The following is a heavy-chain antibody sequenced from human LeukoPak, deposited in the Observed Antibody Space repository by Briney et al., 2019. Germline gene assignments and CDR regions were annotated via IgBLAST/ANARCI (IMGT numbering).Heavy chain of an antibody. CDR2: VTWNSGTI. V-gene: IGHV3-9*01. CDR1: GFTFHDHA. Sequence: PGGSLRLSCAASGFTFHDHAMHWVRQPPGKGLEWVSGVTWNSGTIGYADSVKGRFTISRDNAKNSLYLQMNNLRPEDTALYYCTKDASASSFRWFDPWGQGTLVTVSS. J-gene: IGHJ5*02. CDR3: TKDASASSFRWFDP. D-gene: IGHD2-2*01.